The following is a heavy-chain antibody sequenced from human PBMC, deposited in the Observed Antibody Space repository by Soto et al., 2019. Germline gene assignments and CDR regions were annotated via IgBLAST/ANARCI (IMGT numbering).Heavy chain of an antibody. D-gene: IGHD2-21*01. CDR3: SRAGILTTPYYFDY. V-gene: IGHV3-72*01. J-gene: IGHJ4*02. CDR1: GFTFSDHY. Sequence: EVQLVESGGGLVQPEGSLRLSCAASGFTFSDHYMDWVRQAPGKGLEWVGRIRNKANSYTTEYAASVKGRFTISRDDSRNSLYLQMNSLKTEATAMYYCSRAGILTTPYYFDYWGQGTLVTVSS. CDR2: IRNKANSYTT.